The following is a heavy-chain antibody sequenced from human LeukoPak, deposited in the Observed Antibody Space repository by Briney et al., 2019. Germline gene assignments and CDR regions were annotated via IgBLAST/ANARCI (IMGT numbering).Heavy chain of an antibody. D-gene: IGHD1-14*01. CDR3: ARTGRSRELGTDYYYYYYMDV. J-gene: IGHJ6*03. Sequence: ASVKVSCKASGYTFTSYGISWVRQAPGQGLEWMGWISAYNGNTNYAQKLQGRVTMTTDTSTSTAYMELRSLRSDDTAVYYCARTGRSRELGTDYYYYYYMDVWGKGTTVTVSS. CDR1: GYTFTSYG. V-gene: IGHV1-18*01. CDR2: ISAYNGNT.